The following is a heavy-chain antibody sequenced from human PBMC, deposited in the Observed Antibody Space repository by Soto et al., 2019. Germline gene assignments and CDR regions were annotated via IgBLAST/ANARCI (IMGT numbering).Heavy chain of an antibody. CDR3: ARGGSANSTSYYFDY. D-gene: IGHD6-6*01. Sequence: SETLSLTCTVSGGSISSSSYYWGWIRQPPGKGLEWIGSIYYSGSTYYNPSLKSRVTISVDTSKNQFSLKLSSVTAADTAVYYCARGGSANSTSYYFDYWGQGALVTVSS. CDR1: GGSISSSSYY. J-gene: IGHJ4*02. V-gene: IGHV4-39*01. CDR2: IYYSGST.